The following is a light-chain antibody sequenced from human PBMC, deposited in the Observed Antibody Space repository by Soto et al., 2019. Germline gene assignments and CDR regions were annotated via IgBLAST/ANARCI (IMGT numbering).Light chain of an antibody. J-gene: IGLJ2*01. V-gene: IGLV1-44*01. Sequence: QSVLTQPPSASGTPGQRVTISRSGSSSNVGRNTVNWYQQLPGTAPKLLIYSNNQRPSGVPDRFSGSKSGTSASLAISGLQSEDEADYYCAAWDDSLNAVVFGGGTKVTVL. CDR1: SSNVGRNT. CDR2: SNN. CDR3: AAWDDSLNAVV.